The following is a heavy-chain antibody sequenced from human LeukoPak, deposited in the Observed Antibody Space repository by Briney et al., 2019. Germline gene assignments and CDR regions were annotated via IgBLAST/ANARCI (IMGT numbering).Heavy chain of an antibody. D-gene: IGHD5-24*01. CDR1: GGSISSSSYY. CDR2: IYYSGST. J-gene: IGHJ5*02. CDR3: ARRRMASWFDP. Sequence: SETLSLTCTVSGGSISSSSYYWGWIRQPPGKGLEWIGSIYYSGSTYYNPSLKSRVTISVDTSKNQFSLKLSPVTAADTAVYYCARRRMASWFDPWGQGTLVTVSS. V-gene: IGHV4-39*01.